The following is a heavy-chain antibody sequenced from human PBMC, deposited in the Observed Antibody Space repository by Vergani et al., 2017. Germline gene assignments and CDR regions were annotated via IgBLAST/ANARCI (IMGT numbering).Heavy chain of an antibody. D-gene: IGHD4-17*01. V-gene: IGHV2-5*02. CDR2: IYWDDDK. CDR3: AHRGGYGEPDWFDP. J-gene: IGHJ5*02. CDR1: GFSLSTSGVG. Sequence: QITLKESGPTLVKPTQTLTLTCTFSGFSLSTSGVGVGWIRQPPGKALEWLALIYWDDDKRDSPSLKSRLTITKDTSKNQVVLTMTNMDPVDTATYYCAHRGGYGEPDWFDPWGQGTLVTVSS.